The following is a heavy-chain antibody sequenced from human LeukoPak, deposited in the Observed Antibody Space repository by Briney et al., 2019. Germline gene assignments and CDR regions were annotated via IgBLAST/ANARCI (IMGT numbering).Heavy chain of an antibody. CDR2: INHSGST. CDR1: GGSFSGYY. V-gene: IGHV4-34*01. D-gene: IGHD3-10*01. CDR3: ARGLYYYGSGSQKSYFDY. J-gene: IGHJ4*02. Sequence: SETLSLTCAVYGGSFSGYYWSWLRQPPGKGLEWIGEINHSGSTNYNPSLKSRVTISVDTSKNQFSLKLSSVTAADTAVYYCARGLYYYGSGSQKSYFDYWGQGTLVTVSS.